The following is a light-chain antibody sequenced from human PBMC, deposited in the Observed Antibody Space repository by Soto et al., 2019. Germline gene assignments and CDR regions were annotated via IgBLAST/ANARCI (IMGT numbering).Light chain of an antibody. CDR2: TNN. CDR1: SSNIGRDY. Sequence: QSVLTQPPSASGTPGQRVTISCSGSSSNIGRDYVYWFQQLPGTAPKLLIYTNNQRPSGVPDRFSGFKSGTSASLAISGLRSEDEADYCCAAWDDSLSAWVFGGGTKVTVL. J-gene: IGLJ3*02. CDR3: AAWDDSLSAWV. V-gene: IGLV1-47*02.